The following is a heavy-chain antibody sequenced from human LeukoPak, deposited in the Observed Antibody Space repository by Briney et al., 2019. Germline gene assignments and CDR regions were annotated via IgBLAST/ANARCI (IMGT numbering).Heavy chain of an antibody. CDR2: ISAYNGNT. J-gene: IGHJ3*02. CDR1: GYTFTSYG. V-gene: IGHV1-18*01. CDR3: ARANMITFGGVIVLDAFDI. D-gene: IGHD3-16*02. Sequence: GASVKVSCKASGYTFTSYGISWVRQAPGQGLEWMGWISAYNGNTNYAQKLQGRVTVTTDTSTSTAYMELRSLRSDDTAVYYCARANMITFGGVIVLDAFDIWGQGTMVTVSS.